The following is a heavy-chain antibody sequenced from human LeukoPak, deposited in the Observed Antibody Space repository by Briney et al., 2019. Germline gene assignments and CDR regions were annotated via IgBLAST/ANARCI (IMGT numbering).Heavy chain of an antibody. D-gene: IGHD3-10*01. V-gene: IGHV4-39*01. J-gene: IGHJ4*02. Sequence: SETLSLTCTVSGGSVSSTTYYWSWIRQPPGKGLEWIASINYSGSTYYNPSLKSRVTISVDTSQNQFYLKLSSVTAADTAVYYCARYVVYGSGKYYFDYWGQGTLVTVSS. CDR3: ARYVVYGSGKYYFDY. CDR1: GGSVSSTTYY. CDR2: INYSGST.